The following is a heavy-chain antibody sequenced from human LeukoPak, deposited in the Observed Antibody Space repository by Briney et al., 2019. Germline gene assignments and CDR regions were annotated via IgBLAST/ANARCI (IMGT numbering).Heavy chain of an antibody. CDR1: GYTFTGYY. D-gene: IGHD3-9*01. Sequence: GASVKVSCKASGYTFTGYYMHWVRQAPGQGLEWMGWFNPNSGGTNYAQKFQGRVTMTRDTSVSTAYLELSSLRSDDTALYYCARGGPSRGTGFYYFDYWGQGTLVTVSS. CDR3: ARGGPSRGTGFYYFDY. V-gene: IGHV1-2*02. CDR2: FNPNSGGT. J-gene: IGHJ4*02.